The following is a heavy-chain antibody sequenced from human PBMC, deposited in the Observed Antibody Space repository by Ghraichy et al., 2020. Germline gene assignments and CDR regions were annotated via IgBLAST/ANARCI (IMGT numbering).Heavy chain of an antibody. J-gene: IGHJ4*02. Sequence: ASVKVSCKASGYTFTSYAMHWVRQAPGQRLEWMGWINAGNGNTKYSQKFQGRVTITRDTSASTAYMELSSLRSEDTAVYYCARMEYSSSIWMIRGYYFDYWGQGTLVTVSS. CDR1: GYTFTSYA. D-gene: IGHD6-6*01. CDR3: ARMEYSSSIWMIRGYYFDY. V-gene: IGHV1-3*01. CDR2: INAGNGNT.